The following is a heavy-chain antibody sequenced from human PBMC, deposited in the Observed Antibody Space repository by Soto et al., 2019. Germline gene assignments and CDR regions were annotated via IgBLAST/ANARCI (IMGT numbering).Heavy chain of an antibody. CDR2: IFYSGNT. Sequence: SETLSLTCAVSGGSISSSNWWSWVRQPPGKGLEWIGEIFYSGNTNYNPSLKSRVTMSVDTSQNQFSLKLTSVTAADTAVYYCAGRTSLASVEIFSGGLSGYNWVDPWGRGTLVTVSS. V-gene: IGHV4-4*02. D-gene: IGHD3-3*01. CDR3: AGRTSLASVEIFSGGLSGYNWVDP. J-gene: IGHJ5*01. CDR1: GGSISSSNW.